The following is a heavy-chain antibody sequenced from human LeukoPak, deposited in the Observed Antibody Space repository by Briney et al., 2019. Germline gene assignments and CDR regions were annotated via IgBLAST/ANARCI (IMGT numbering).Heavy chain of an antibody. Sequence: ASVKVSCKASGYTFTGYYMHWARQAPGQGLEWMGWINPNSGGTNYAQKFQGRVTMTRDTSISTAYMELSRLRSDDTAVYYCAKSTVATIRGHYYYMDVWGKGTTVTISS. V-gene: IGHV1-2*02. CDR2: INPNSGGT. D-gene: IGHD5-12*01. CDR3: AKSTVATIRGHYYYMDV. J-gene: IGHJ6*03. CDR1: GYTFTGYY.